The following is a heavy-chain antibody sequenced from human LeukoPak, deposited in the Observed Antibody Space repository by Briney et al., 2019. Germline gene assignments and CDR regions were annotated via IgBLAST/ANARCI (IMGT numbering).Heavy chain of an antibody. V-gene: IGHV4-59*12. CDR2: MYYRGRT. D-gene: IGHD3-10*01. CDR3: ARGVLLWFGELKAFDI. CDR1: VGSFSSSY. J-gene: IGHJ3*02. Sequence: PSETLSPTCAVAVGSFSSSYWSWIREPPGKGLEGIEYMYYRGRTNYNPSLKGRVTISVDTAKDQFSLKLSYVTAADTAVYYCARGVLLWFGELKAFDIWGQGTMVTVSS.